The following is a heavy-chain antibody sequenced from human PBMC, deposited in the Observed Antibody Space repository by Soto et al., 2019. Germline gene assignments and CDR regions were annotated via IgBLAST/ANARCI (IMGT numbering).Heavy chain of an antibody. Sequence: QMQLQESGPGLVKPSQTLSLTCTVSGGSIGGGGFYWTWLRLRPGEGLEWIGNIYDSGSAYYNPSLESRISTSIDTPKNQFSLSLTSVTVADTPLYYGASAVILTTKNILDRWGPGTMVAASS. J-gene: IGHJ3*01. D-gene: IGHD4-4*01. CDR2: IYDSGSA. CDR1: GGSIGGGGFY. CDR3: ASAVILTTKNILDR. V-gene: IGHV4-31*02.